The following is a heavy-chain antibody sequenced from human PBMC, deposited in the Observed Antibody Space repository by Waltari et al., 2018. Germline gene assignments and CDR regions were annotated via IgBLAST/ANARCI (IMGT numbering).Heavy chain of an antibody. CDR3: ARPHYDFWSGYYTGSAFDI. D-gene: IGHD3-3*01. V-gene: IGHV4-39*07. J-gene: IGHJ3*02. CDR2: IYYSGST. Sequence: QLQLQESGPGLVKPSETLSLTCTVSGGSLSSSSYYWGWIRQPPGKGLEWIGSIYYSGSTYYNPSLKSRVTISVDTSKNQFSLKLSSVTAADTAVYYCARPHYDFWSGYYTGSAFDIWGQGTMVTVSS. CDR1: GGSLSSSSYY.